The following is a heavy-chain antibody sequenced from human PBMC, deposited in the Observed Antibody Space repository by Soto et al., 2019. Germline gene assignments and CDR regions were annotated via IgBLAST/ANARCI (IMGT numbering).Heavy chain of an antibody. CDR2: INHSGST. CDR1: GGSFSGYY. V-gene: IGHV4-34*01. Sequence: TSETLSLTCAVYGGSFSGYYWSWIRQPPGKGLEWVGEINHSGSTNYNPSLKSRVTISVDTSKNQFSLKLSSVTAADTAVYYCARVPRGYSYGSDYWGQGTLVTVSS. D-gene: IGHD5-18*01. CDR3: ARVPRGYSYGSDY. J-gene: IGHJ4*02.